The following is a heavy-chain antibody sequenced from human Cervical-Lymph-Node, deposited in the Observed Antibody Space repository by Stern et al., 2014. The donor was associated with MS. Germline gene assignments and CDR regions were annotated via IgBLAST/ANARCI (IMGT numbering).Heavy chain of an antibody. CDR2: VKLNDGTT. V-gene: IGHV1-46*01. CDR3: AREGVATPIHLKAFDL. Sequence: QVQLVQSGAEVKKPGASVKLSCKASGFTFSTYHMHWVRQAPGQGLAWVGLVKLNDGTTDYAQVFQGRITMTRDTSTSTLYMELSSLRSEDTALYYCAREGVATPIHLKAFDLWGQGTMITVSS. D-gene: IGHD4-23*01. J-gene: IGHJ3*01. CDR1: GFTFSTYH.